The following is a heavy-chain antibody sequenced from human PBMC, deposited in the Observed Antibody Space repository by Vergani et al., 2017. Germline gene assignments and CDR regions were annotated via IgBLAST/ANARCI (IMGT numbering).Heavy chain of an antibody. CDR1: GASIDSFY. CDR2: VFRYGNV. Sequence: QAQLQQWGAGLLKPSETLSLKCSVSGASIDSFYWSWLRQSPGKGLEWIGYVFRYGNVNYNPSFNFRAAIDTSNNQLSLRLSSVTAADTAVYYCARGALWWLRQIDSWGPGTLVTVSS. J-gene: IGHJ4*02. CDR3: ARGALWWLRQIDS. V-gene: IGHV4-34*11. D-gene: IGHD2-21*01.